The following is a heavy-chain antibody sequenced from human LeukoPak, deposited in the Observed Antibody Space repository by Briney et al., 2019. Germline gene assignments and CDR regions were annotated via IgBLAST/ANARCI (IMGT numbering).Heavy chain of an antibody. V-gene: IGHV1-2*06. CDR1: GYTFTGYY. D-gene: IGHD1-26*01. Sequence: ASVKVSCKASGYTFTGYYMHWVRQAPGQGLEWMGRINPNSGGTNYAQKFQGRVTMTRNTSISTAYMDVRSLTSDDTALYFCARDRSSGSDYGDYWGQGTLVTVSS. CDR3: ARDRSSGSDYGDY. CDR2: INPNSGGT. J-gene: IGHJ4*02.